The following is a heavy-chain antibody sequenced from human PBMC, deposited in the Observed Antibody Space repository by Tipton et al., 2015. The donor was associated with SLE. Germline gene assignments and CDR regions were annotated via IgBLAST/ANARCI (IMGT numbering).Heavy chain of an antibody. CDR2: IYTTGST. J-gene: IGHJ4*02. CDR3: ARVSSGTNYAIES. V-gene: IGHV4-4*07. CDR1: DYSISIDDY. D-gene: IGHD4/OR15-4a*01. Sequence: PGLVKPSETLSLICSVSDYSISIDDYWSWIRQPAGKGLEWIGHIYTTGSTNYSPSLKSRVTISFDTSETQFSLKLASVTIADTAVYYCARVSSGTNYAIESWGQGTLVTVSS.